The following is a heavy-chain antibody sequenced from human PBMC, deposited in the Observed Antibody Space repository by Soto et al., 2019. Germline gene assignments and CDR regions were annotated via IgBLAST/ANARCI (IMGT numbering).Heavy chain of an antibody. J-gene: IGHJ6*02. V-gene: IGHV1-69*01. Sequence: QVQLVQSGAEVKKPGSSVKVFCKASGGTFSNYTISWVRQAPGQGLEWMGGIIPVFGTTDYEQKFQGRVTITAEGSTSTAYMKLSSLRYADTAVYYCARSSPYIVVRKPTGNQDYYGMDVWGQGTTVTVSS. D-gene: IGHD2-2*01. CDR1: GGTFSNYT. CDR2: IIPVFGTT. CDR3: ARSSPYIVVRKPTGNQDYYGMDV.